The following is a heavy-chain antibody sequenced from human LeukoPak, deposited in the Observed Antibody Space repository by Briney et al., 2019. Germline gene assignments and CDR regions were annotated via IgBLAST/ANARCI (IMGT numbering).Heavy chain of an antibody. Sequence: SVKVSCKASGGTFSSYAISWVRQAPGQGLEWMGRIIPILGIANYAQKFQGKVTITADKSTSTAYMELSSLRSEDTAVYYCARAMGYSSGWSGAFDIWGQGTMVTVSS. CDR1: GGTFSSYA. CDR2: IIPILGIA. V-gene: IGHV1-69*04. J-gene: IGHJ3*02. CDR3: ARAMGYSSGWSGAFDI. D-gene: IGHD6-19*01.